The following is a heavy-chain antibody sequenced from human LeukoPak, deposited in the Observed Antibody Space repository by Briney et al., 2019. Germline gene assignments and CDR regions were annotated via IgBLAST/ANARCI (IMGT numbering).Heavy chain of an antibody. J-gene: IGHJ4*02. D-gene: IGHD2-2*01. CDR2: ISAYNGNT. Sequence: ASVKVSCKASGYTFTSHGISWVRQAPGQGLEWMGWISAYNGNTNYAQKLQGRVTMTTDTSTSTAYMELRSLRSDDTAVYYCARVGKYQLLSCFDYWGQGTLVTVSS. CDR1: GYTFTSHG. CDR3: ARVGKYQLLSCFDY. V-gene: IGHV1-18*01.